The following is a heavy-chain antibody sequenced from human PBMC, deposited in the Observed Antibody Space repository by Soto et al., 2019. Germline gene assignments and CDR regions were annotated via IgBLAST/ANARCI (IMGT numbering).Heavy chain of an antibody. V-gene: IGHV1-69*02. J-gene: IGHJ5*02. CDR1: GGTFSSYT. CDR3: TTYHGDYNFDH. D-gene: IGHD4-17*01. CDR2: IIPILGIT. Sequence: GASVKVSCKASGGTFSSYTISWVRQAPGQGLEWMGRIIPILGITNYAQKLQGRVTITADKSTSTVYMELSSLRSEDTALYFCTTYHGDYNFDHWGQGTLVTVSS.